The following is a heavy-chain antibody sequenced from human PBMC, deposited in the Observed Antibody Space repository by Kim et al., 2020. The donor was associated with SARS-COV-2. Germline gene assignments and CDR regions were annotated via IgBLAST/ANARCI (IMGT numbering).Heavy chain of an antibody. J-gene: IGHJ6*02. CDR1: GFTFSGSA. Sequence: TLSLTCAASGFTFSGSAMHWVRQASGKGLEWVGRIRSKANSYATAYAASVKGRFTISRDDSKNTAYLQMNSLKTEDTAVYYCTGWSDYYYYGMDVWGQGTTVTVSS. V-gene: IGHV3-73*01. CDR2: IRSKANSYAT. D-gene: IGHD6-19*01. CDR3: TGWSDYYYYGMDV.